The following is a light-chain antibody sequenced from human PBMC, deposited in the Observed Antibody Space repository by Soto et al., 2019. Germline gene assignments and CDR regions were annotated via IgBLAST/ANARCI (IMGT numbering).Light chain of an antibody. CDR2: GIF. CDR3: QHYDGSPRT. V-gene: IGKV3-20*01. Sequence: TVLTQSPGTVFLSPGERATLYCRTSQSLKTNFLAWYQQRPGQAPRLLIYGIFNRAAGVPGRFSGSGSGTDFTLTINGLEPGDSAVYYCQHYDGSPRTFGLGTKVEVK. CDR1: QSLKTNF. J-gene: IGKJ2*01.